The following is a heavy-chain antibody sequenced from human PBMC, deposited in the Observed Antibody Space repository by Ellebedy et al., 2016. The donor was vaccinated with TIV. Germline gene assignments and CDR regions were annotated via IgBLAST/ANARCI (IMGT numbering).Heavy chain of an antibody. Sequence: ESLKISCTASGFTFSNNSMNWVRQAPGKGLEWVGSINHRGSTYYNPSLKSRVTMSVDTSKNQFSLKLSSVTAADTAVYYCVRWVGHFDFWGQGTLVTVSS. CDR2: INHRGST. D-gene: IGHD1-26*01. J-gene: IGHJ4*02. CDR3: VRWVGHFDF. V-gene: IGHV4-39*07. CDR1: GFTFSNNS.